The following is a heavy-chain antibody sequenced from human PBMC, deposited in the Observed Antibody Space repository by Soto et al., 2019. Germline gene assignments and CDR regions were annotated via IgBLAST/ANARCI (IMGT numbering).Heavy chain of an antibody. CDR3: AREKITGFFDY. J-gene: IGHJ4*02. CDR2: INHSGST. Sequence: SETLSLTCAVYGWSFSGYYWTWIRQPPGTGLEWIGEINHSGSTNYNPSLKSRVTISVDTSKNQFSLKLTSVTAADTAVYYCAREKITGFFDYWGQGPLVTV. V-gene: IGHV4-34*01. CDR1: GWSFSGYY.